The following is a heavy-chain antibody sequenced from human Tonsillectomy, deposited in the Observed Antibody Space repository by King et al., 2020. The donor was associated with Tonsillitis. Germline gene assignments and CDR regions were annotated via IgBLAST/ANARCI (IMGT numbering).Heavy chain of an antibody. V-gene: IGHV3-21*01. Sequence: LVQSGGGLVKPGGSLRLSCAASGFTFSSYSMNWVRQAPGKGLEWVSSISGSSSYIYYVDSVKGRFTISRDNAKNSLYLQMNSLRAEDTAVYYCARDEGPLDYWGQGTLVTVSS. CDR1: GFTFSSYS. CDR2: ISGSSSYI. J-gene: IGHJ4*02. CDR3: ARDEGPLDY.